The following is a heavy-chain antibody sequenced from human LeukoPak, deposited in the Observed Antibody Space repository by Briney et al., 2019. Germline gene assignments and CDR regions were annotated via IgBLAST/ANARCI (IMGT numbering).Heavy chain of an antibody. V-gene: IGHV4-59*01. J-gene: IGHJ4*02. D-gene: IGHD5-18*01. Sequence: PSETLSLTCTVSGCSISSYYWSWIRQPPGKGLEWIGYIYYSGSTNYNPSLKSRVTISVDTSKNQFSLKLSSVTAADTAVYYCARASGYSYGFHYWGQGTLVTVSS. CDR3: ARASGYSYGFHY. CDR2: IYYSGST. CDR1: GCSISSYY.